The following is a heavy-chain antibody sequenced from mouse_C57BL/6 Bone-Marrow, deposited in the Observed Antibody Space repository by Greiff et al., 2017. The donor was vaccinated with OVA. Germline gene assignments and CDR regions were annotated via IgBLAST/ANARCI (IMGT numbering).Heavy chain of an antibody. CDR3: ARPYGSSYMYFDV. J-gene: IGHJ1*03. CDR1: GFTFSDYG. CDR2: ISSGSSTI. V-gene: IGHV5-17*01. Sequence: VQGVESGGGLVKPGGSLKLSCAASGFTFSDYGMHWVRQAPEKGLEWVAYISSGSSTIYYADTVKGRFTISRDNAKNTLFLQMTSLRSEDTAMYYCARPYGSSYMYFDVWGTGTTVTVSS. D-gene: IGHD1-1*01.